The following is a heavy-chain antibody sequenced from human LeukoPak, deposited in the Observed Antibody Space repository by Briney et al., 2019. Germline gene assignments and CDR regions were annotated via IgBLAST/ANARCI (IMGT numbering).Heavy chain of an antibody. CDR1: GGTFSSYA. CDR2: IIPIFGTA. J-gene: IGHJ4*02. V-gene: IGHV1-69*13. CDR3: ASYDSSGYYPYYFDY. Sequence: ASVKVSCKASGGTFSSYAISWVRQAPGQGLEWMGGIIPIFGTANYAQKFQGRVTITADVSTSTAYMELSSLRSEDTAVYYCASYDSSGYYPYYFDYWGQGTLVTVSS. D-gene: IGHD3-22*01.